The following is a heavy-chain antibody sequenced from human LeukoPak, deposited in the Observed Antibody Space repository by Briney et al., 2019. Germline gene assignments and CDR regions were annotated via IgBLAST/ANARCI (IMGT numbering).Heavy chain of an antibody. CDR3: ASKITIFGVTSDY. J-gene: IGHJ4*02. CDR1: GGSISSSSYY. V-gene: IGHV4-39*01. D-gene: IGHD3-3*01. CDR2: IYYSGST. Sequence: PSETLSLTCTVSGGSISSSSYYWGWIRQPPGKGLEWIGSIYYSGSTHYNPSLKSRVTMSVDTSKNQFSLKLSSVTAADTAVYYCASKITIFGVTSDYWGQGTLVTVSS.